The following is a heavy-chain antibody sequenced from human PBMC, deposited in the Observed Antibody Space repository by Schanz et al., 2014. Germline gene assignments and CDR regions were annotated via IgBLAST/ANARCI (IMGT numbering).Heavy chain of an antibody. J-gene: IGHJ2*01. CDR3: AKDLGVDCGDGCINWYFEL. CDR1: TFTFDHYA. D-gene: IGHD2-21*02. V-gene: IGHV3-23*05. CDR2: VSSRSDEI. Sequence: EVQLLESGGGLVQPGGSLRLSCSASTFTFDHYAMTWVRQAPGKGLEWIAAVSSRSDEIKYADSVRGRFTISRDNSRSTVYLQMNSLRAEDTAVYFCAKDLGVDCGDGCINWYFELGGRGTLVTDSS.